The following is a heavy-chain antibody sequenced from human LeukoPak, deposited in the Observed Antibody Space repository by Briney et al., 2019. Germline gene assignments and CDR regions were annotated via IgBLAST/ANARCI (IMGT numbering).Heavy chain of an antibody. D-gene: IGHD6-19*01. CDR1: GFTFSSYA. Sequence: GGSLRLSCAASGFTFSSYAMSWVRQAPGKGLEWVSAISGSGGSTYYADSVKGRFTIFRDNSKNTLYLQVNSLRAEDTAVYYCAKDLVAVAGISDYWGQRTLVTVSS. CDR2: ISGSGGST. V-gene: IGHV3-23*01. J-gene: IGHJ4*02. CDR3: AKDLVAVAGISDY.